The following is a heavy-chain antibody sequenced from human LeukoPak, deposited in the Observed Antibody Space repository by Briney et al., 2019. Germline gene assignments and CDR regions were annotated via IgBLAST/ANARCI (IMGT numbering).Heavy chain of an antibody. V-gene: IGHV4-34*01. Sequence: PSETLSLTCAVYGGSFSGYYWSWIRQPPGKGREWIGEINHSGSTNYNPSLKSRVTISVDTSKNQFSLKLSSVTAADTAVYYCARGPGGRWLQRSFDYWGQGTLVTVSS. CDR2: INHSGST. CDR3: ARGPGGRWLQRSFDY. D-gene: IGHD3-16*01. CDR1: GGSFSGYY. J-gene: IGHJ4*02.